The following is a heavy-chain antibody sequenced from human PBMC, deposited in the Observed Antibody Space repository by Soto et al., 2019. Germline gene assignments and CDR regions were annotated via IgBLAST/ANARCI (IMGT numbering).Heavy chain of an antibody. CDR3: AREIVTAGGNNYFDP. CDR1: GGTVASRHW. D-gene: IGHD2-21*02. CDR2: VYHTGDT. J-gene: IGHJ5*02. Sequence: PSDTLSLTCGVSGGTVASRHWWSWVRQSPGRGLEWIGNVYHTGDTNFNPSLQSRVTFSVDKSNNQFSLRLTSVTAADTAVYFCAREIVTAGGNNYFDPWGPGTLVTVSS. V-gene: IGHV4-4*02.